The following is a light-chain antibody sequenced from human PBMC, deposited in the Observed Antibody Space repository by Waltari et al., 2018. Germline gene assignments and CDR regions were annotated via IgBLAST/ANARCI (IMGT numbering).Light chain of an antibody. CDR2: EVS. V-gene: IGLV2-8*01. J-gene: IGLJ2*01. CDR1: SSAVGGYNY. Sequence: QSALTQPPSASGSPGQSVTISCTGTSSAVGGYNYASWYQHHPGKAPNLMIYEVSRRPSGVPDRFSGSKSGNTASLTVSGLQAEDEADYYCSSYAGSNNLLFGGGTKLTVL. CDR3: SSYAGSNNLL.